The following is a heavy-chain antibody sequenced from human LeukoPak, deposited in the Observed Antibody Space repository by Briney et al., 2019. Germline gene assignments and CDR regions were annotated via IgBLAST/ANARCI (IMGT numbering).Heavy chain of an antibody. D-gene: IGHD3-3*01. CDR1: GGSISSYY. CDR3: ARDQRDRDFSGGDAFDI. V-gene: IGHV4-59*12. J-gene: IGHJ3*02. Sequence: SETLSLTCTVSGGSISSYYWSWIRQPPGKGLEWIGYIYYSGSTNYNPSLKSRVTISVDTSKNQFSLKLSSVTAADTAVYYCARDQRDRDFSGGDAFDIWGQGTMVTVSS. CDR2: IYYSGST.